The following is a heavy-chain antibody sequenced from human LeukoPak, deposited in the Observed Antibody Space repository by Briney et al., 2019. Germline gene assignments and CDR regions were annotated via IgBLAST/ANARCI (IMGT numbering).Heavy chain of an antibody. V-gene: IGHV3-23*01. Sequence: PGGSLRLSCAASGFTFVNYAMSWVRQAPGKGLEWVSAVNSGGGTYYADSVKGRFTISRDKSKNTLYLQMRSLRAEDTAVYYCAKDGDSYGYLHFIDYWGQGTLVTVSS. J-gene: IGHJ4*02. CDR1: GFTFVNYA. CDR3: AKDGDSYGYLHFIDY. D-gene: IGHD5-18*01. CDR2: VNSGGGT.